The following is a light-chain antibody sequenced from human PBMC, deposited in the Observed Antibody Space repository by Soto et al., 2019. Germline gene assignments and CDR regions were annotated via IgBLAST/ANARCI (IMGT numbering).Light chain of an antibody. Sequence: EIVLTQSPGTLSLSPGERVTLSCRASQTIDNNHLAWYQQKPGQAPRLLIHGTSNRATGIPDRFSGSGSGTDFTLTLSRLEPEDFAVYYCEYYGNSITFGGGTKVDIK. CDR3: EYYGNSIT. J-gene: IGKJ4*01. CDR1: QTIDNNH. V-gene: IGKV3-20*01. CDR2: GTS.